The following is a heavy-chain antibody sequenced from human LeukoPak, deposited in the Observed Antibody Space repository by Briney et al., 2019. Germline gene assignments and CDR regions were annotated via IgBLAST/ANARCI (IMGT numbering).Heavy chain of an antibody. CDR3: AKASTVLKPIDS. V-gene: IGHV3-23*01. CDR2: IRPSGSRT. D-gene: IGHD1-14*01. Sequence: GGSLRLSCAAAGFTFSTYAVNWVRQAPGKGLEWVSAIRPSGSRTYYADSVKGRITISRDNSKNTLYLQMNSLRAGDTAIYYCAKASTVLKPIDSWGQGTLVTVS. CDR1: GFTFSTYA. J-gene: IGHJ4*02.